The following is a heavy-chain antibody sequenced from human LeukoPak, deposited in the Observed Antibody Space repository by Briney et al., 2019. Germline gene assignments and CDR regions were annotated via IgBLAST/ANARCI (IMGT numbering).Heavy chain of an antibody. CDR3: TKPLYGSGSYREY. CDR2: LSGSGIKT. J-gene: IGHJ4*02. Sequence: GGSLRLSCAASGFTFSNSAMSWVRQAPGKGLEWVSTLSGSGIKTYHADSVKGRFTISRDNSKNTVYLQMNSLRAEDTAVYYCTKPLYGSGSYREYWGQGTLVTVSS. D-gene: IGHD3-10*01. V-gene: IGHV3-23*01. CDR1: GFTFSNSA.